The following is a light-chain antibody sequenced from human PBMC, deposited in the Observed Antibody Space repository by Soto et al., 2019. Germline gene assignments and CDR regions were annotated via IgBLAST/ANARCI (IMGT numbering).Light chain of an antibody. V-gene: IGLV2-11*01. J-gene: IGLJ1*01. CDR1: SSDVGAYNY. CDR3: CSYAGSPYV. Sequence: QSALTQPRSVNGSPGQSVTISCTGASSDVGAYNYVSWYQQHPGKAPKLMIYDVSTRPSGVPDRFSGSKSGTTASLTISGLQAEDEADYYCCSYAGSPYVSGTGTKVTVL. CDR2: DVS.